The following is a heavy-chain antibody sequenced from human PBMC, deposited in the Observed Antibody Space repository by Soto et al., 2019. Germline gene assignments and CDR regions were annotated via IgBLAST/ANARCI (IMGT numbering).Heavy chain of an antibody. D-gene: IGHD6-19*01. CDR3: TRERAYGWYWFDP. V-gene: IGHV1-8*01. CDR1: GYSFTSFY. CDR2: MNPNSGNT. J-gene: IGHJ5*02. Sequence: EASVKVSCKASGYSFTSFYIQWVRQSTGQGLEWMGWMNPNSGNTGYAQKFQGRVTMTRDTSITTAYMELSSLSSEDTAVYYCTRERAYGWYWFDPWGQGTLVTVSS.